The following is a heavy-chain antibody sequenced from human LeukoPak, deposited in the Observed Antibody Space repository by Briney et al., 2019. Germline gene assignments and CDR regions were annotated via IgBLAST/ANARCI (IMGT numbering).Heavy chain of an antibody. CDR1: GFTFSSYW. D-gene: IGHD2-2*01. Sequence: GGSLRLSCAASGFTFSSYWMSWVRQAPGKGLEWVANIKQDGSEKYYVDSAKGRFTISRDNAKNSLYLQMNSLRAEDTAVYYCAREYCSSTSCYLFDYWGQGTLVTVSS. CDR2: IKQDGSEK. CDR3: AREYCSSTSCYLFDY. V-gene: IGHV3-7*01. J-gene: IGHJ4*02.